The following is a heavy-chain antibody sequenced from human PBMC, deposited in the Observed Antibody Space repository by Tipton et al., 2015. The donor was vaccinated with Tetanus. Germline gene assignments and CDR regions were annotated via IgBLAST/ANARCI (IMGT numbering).Heavy chain of an antibody. V-gene: IGHV4-30-4*02. CDR1: SGSINSDDRY. CDR2: ISYSGTT. Sequence: TLSLTCTVSSGSINSDDRYWSWIRQPPGKGLEWIGYISYSGTTNYNPSLKSRLAISADTSKNQFSLNLRSVITADTAVYYCARANNDYPKKGPFDYWGQGILVIVSS. CDR3: ARANNDYPKKGPFDY. J-gene: IGHJ4*02. D-gene: IGHD5-12*01.